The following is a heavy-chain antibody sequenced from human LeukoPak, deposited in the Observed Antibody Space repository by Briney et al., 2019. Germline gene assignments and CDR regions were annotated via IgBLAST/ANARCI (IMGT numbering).Heavy chain of an antibody. D-gene: IGHD1-14*01. V-gene: IGHV4-30-2*01. CDR3: ARLEPPFNWFDP. CDR2: IYFGGTT. Sequence: PSQTLSLTCTVSGGSISSGGYYWSWIRQPPGKGLEWIGYIYFGGTTYYNPSLKSRLTISVDRSKNQFSLKLSSVTAADTAVYYCARLEPPFNWFDPWGQGTLVTVSS. J-gene: IGHJ5*02. CDR1: GGSISSGGYY.